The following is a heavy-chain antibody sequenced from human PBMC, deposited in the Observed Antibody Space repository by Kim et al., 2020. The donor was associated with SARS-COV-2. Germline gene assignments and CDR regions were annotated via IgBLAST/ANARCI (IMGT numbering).Heavy chain of an antibody. CDR1: GGSISPYY. CDR3: ARDNWHYSGSGSSSSWLYYGLDV. J-gene: IGHJ6*02. D-gene: IGHD3-10*01. V-gene: IGHV4-59*01. Sequence: SETLSLTCTVSGGSISPYYWSWIRQPPGKGLEWIGYIYYSGGTTYNPSLKSRVIISVDTSKNQLSLTLTSVTAADTAVYYCARDNWHYSGSGSSSSWLYYGLDVWGQGTTVTVSS. CDR2: IYYSGGT.